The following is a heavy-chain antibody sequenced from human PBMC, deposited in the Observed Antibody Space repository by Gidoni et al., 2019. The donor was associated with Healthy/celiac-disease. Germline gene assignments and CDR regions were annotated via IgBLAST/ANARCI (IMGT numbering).Heavy chain of an antibody. J-gene: IGHJ4*02. CDR2: IWYDGSNK. CDR1: GFTFSIYG. Sequence: QVQLVESGGGVVQPGRSLRLSCAASGFTFSIYGMHWVRQAPGKGLEWVAVIWYDGSNKYYADSVKGRFTISRDNSKNTLYLQMNSLRAEDTAVYYCARDTGYYGSGSYDNWGQGTLVTVSS. CDR3: ARDTGYYGSGSYDN. V-gene: IGHV3-33*01. D-gene: IGHD3-10*01.